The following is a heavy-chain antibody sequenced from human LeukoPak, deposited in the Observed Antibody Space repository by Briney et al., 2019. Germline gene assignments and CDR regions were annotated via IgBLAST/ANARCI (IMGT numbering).Heavy chain of an antibody. D-gene: IGHD2-2*01. CDR1: RFTFSSYR. Sequence: GGSLRLSCAASRFTFSSYRMHWVRQAPGKGLVWVSRVNTDGSSTTYAGSVKGRFTISRDNAKNTLYLQMNSLRAEDTAVYYCAREGYCSSTSCYYFDYWGQGALVTVSS. J-gene: IGHJ4*02. V-gene: IGHV3-74*01. CDR3: AREGYCSSTSCYYFDY. CDR2: VNTDGSST.